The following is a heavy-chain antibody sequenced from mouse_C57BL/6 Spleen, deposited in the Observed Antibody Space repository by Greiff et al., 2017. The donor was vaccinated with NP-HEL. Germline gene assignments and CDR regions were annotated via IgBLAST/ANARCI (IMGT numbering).Heavy chain of an antibody. V-gene: IGHV1-26*01. CDR3: ARDLGRGYYFDY. Sequence: VQLQQSGPELVKPGASVKISCKASGYTFTDYYMNWVKQSHGKSLEWIGDINPNNGGTSYNQKFKGKATLTVDKSSSTAYMELRSLTSEDSAVYYCARDLGRGYYFDYWGQGTTLTVSS. CDR1: GYTFTDYY. J-gene: IGHJ2*01. D-gene: IGHD4-1*01. CDR2: INPNNGGT.